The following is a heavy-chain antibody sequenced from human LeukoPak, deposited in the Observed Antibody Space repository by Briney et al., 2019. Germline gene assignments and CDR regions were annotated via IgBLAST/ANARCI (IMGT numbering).Heavy chain of an antibody. CDR1: GFTFSSYA. D-gene: IGHD3-3*01. CDR2: IKQDGSEK. V-gene: IGHV3-7*01. Sequence: GGSLRLSCAASGFTFSSYAMSWVRQAPGKGLEWVANIKQDGSEKYYVDSVKGRFTISRDNAKNSLYLQMNSLRAEDTAVYYCARGTRASTIFGVVIIRYYYYMDVWGKGTTVTVSS. CDR3: ARGTRASTIFGVVIIRYYYYMDV. J-gene: IGHJ6*03.